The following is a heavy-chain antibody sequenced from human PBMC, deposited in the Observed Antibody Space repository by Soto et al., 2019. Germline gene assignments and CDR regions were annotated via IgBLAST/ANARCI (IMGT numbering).Heavy chain of an antibody. J-gene: IGHJ4*02. CDR2: INAGNGNT. CDR1: GYTFTSYA. V-gene: IGHV1-3*01. Sequence: GASVKVSCKASGYTFTSYAMHWVRQAPGQRLEWMGWINAGNGNTKYSQKFQGRVTITRDTSASTAYLQWSSLKASDTAMYYCARHASYYVSSGYFGTYWGQGTLVTVSS. CDR3: ARHASYYVSSGYFGTY. D-gene: IGHD3-22*01.